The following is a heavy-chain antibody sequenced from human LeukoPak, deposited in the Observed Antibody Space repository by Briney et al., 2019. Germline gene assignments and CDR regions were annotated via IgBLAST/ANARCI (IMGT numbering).Heavy chain of an antibody. J-gene: IGHJ6*03. CDR1: GYTFTGYY. CDR3: ARADFYYYYYRDV. V-gene: IGHV1-2*02. Sequence: ASVKVSCKASGYTFTGYYMHWVRQAPGQGLEWMGWINPNSGGTNYAQKFQGRVTMARDTSISTAYMELSRLRSDDTAVYYCARADFYYYYYRDVWGKGTTVTISS. CDR2: INPNSGGT.